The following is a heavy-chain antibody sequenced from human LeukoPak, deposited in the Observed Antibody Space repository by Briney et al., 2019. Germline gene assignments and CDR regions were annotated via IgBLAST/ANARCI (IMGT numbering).Heavy chain of an antibody. D-gene: IGHD6-13*01. J-gene: IGHJ4*02. V-gene: IGHV1-46*01. CDR2: INPSGGST. CDR3: AGSIAAAGGGFDY. CDR1: GYTFTSYY. Sequence: ASVKVSCKASGYTFTSYYTHWVRQAPEQGLEWMGIINPSGGSTSYAQKFQGRVTMTRDTSTSTVYMELSSLRSEDTAVYYCAGSIAAAGGGFDYWGQGTLVTVSS.